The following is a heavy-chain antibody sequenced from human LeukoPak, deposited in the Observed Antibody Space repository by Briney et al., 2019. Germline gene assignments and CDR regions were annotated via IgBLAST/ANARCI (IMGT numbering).Heavy chain of an antibody. CDR1: GFTFSSYA. D-gene: IGHD2-2*02. CDR2: ISYDGSNK. J-gene: IGHJ6*02. Sequence: GGSLRLSCAASGFTFSSYAMHWVRQAPGKGLEWVAVISYDGSNKYYADSVKGRFTISRDNSKNTLYLQMNSLRAEDTAVYYCARDLRCSSTSSYNYYYGMDVWGQGTTVTVSS. V-gene: IGHV3-30*04. CDR3: ARDLRCSSTSSYNYYYGMDV.